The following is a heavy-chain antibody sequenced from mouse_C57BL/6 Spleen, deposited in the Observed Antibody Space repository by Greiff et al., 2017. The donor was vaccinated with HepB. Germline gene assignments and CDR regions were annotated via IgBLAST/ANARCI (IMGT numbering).Heavy chain of an antibody. Sequence: VQLVESGPGLVQPSQSLSITCTVSGFSLTSYGVHWVRQSPGKGLEWLGVIWSGGSTDYNAAFISRLSISKDNSKSQVFFKMNSLQADDTAIYYCAREGIYYDYDGGNYYAMDYWGQGTSVTVSS. J-gene: IGHJ4*01. V-gene: IGHV2-2*01. CDR2: IWSGGST. D-gene: IGHD2-4*01. CDR3: AREGIYYDYDGGNYYAMDY. CDR1: GFSLTSYG.